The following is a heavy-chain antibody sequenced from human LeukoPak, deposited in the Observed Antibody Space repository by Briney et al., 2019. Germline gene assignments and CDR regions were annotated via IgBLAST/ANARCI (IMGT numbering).Heavy chain of an antibody. CDR1: GGSISSYY. V-gene: IGHV4-59*01. CDR3: ARGFKGYFDY. Sequence: SETLSLTCTVSGGSISSYYWSWIRQPPGKGLEWIGYIYYSGSTYYNPSLKSRVTISVDTSKNQFSLKLSSVTAADTAVYYCARGFKGYFDYWGQGTLVTVSS. J-gene: IGHJ4*02. CDR2: IYYSGST.